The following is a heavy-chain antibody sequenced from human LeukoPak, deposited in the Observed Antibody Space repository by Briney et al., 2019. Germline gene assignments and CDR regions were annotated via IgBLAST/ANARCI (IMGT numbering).Heavy chain of an antibody. D-gene: IGHD3-22*01. CDR3: ASLKNYYDSSGYPD. Sequence: SGGSLRLSCAASGFTFSSYSMNWVRQASGKGLEWVSSVSSSSTYIYYADSVKGRFTISRDNAKNSLYLQMNSLRAEDTAVYYCASLKNYYDSSGYPDWGQGTLVTVSS. V-gene: IGHV3-21*01. CDR2: VSSSSTYI. J-gene: IGHJ4*02. CDR1: GFTFSSYS.